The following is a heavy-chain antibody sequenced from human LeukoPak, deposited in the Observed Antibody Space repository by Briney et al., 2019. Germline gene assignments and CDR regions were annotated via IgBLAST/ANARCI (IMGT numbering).Heavy chain of an antibody. D-gene: IGHD4-17*01. Sequence: GGSLRLSCAASGFTFSSYWMSWVRQAPGKGLEWVANIKQDGSEKYYVDSVKGRFTIPRDNAKNSLYLQMNSLRAEDTAVYYCARYGSTYYYYMDVWGKGTTVTVSS. CDR3: ARYGSTYYYYMDV. J-gene: IGHJ6*03. CDR2: IKQDGSEK. CDR1: GFTFSSYW. V-gene: IGHV3-7*01.